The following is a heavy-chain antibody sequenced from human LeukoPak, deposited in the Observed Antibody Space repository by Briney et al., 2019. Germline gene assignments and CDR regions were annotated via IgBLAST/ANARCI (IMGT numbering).Heavy chain of an antibody. CDR2: IYSTGST. V-gene: IGHV4-59*01. Sequence: SGTLSLTCTVSGGSMSGYYWNWIRQPPGKRLEWIGYIYSTGSTNYNPSFKSRVTISVDTSKNQFSLKLSSVTAADTAVYYCARLPYYYDSSGYYYFDYWGQGTLVTVSS. D-gene: IGHD3-22*01. J-gene: IGHJ4*02. CDR3: ARLPYYYDSSGYYYFDY. CDR1: GGSMSGYY.